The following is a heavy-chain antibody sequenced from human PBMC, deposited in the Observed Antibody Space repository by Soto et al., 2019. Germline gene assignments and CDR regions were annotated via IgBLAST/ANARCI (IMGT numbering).Heavy chain of an antibody. D-gene: IGHD2-15*01. CDR3: TTEGGDCFGGRCSSAK. J-gene: IGHJ4*02. CDR1: GFIFNTHG. V-gene: IGHV3-33*01. Sequence: QVQLVESGGGVVQPGTSLRLSCVTSGFIFNTHGMHWVRQAPGKGLEWVAVIRHDGGEKYYADSVKGRFTISRDESKNTLDLEMNSLRAEDTAVYYCTTEGGDCFGGRCSSAKWGRGTLVTVFS. CDR2: IRHDGGEK.